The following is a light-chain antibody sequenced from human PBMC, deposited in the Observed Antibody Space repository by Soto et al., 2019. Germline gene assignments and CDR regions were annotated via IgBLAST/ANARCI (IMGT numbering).Light chain of an antibody. V-gene: IGKV3-20*01. Sequence: EIVLTQSPGTLSLSPGERAALSCRASQSVSSSYLAWYQQKPGQAPSLLISGASSRATGIPDRFSGSVSGTDFTLTISRLEPEDFAVYYCQQYGSPPLYTFGQGTKLEIK. CDR1: QSVSSSY. CDR3: QQYGSPPLYT. J-gene: IGKJ2*01. CDR2: GAS.